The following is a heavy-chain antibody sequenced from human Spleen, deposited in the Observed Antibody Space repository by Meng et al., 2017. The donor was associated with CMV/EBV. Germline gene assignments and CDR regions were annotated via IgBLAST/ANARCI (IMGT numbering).Heavy chain of an antibody. D-gene: IGHD3-3*01. CDR2: ISDSGGDT. Sequence: GESLKISCAASGFTFSSYVMSWVRQAPGKGLEWVSGISDSGGDTYYADSVKGRFTISRDNSKNTLYLQMNSLRAEDTAVYYCAKVIFGVVTPPYAFDIWGQGTMVTVSS. J-gene: IGHJ3*02. CDR3: AKVIFGVVTPPYAFDI. CDR1: GFTFSSYV. V-gene: IGHV3-23*01.